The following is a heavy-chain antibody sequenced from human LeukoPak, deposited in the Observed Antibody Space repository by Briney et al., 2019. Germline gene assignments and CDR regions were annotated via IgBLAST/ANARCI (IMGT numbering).Heavy chain of an antibody. CDR3: AFLDCSGGSCYWGWFDP. V-gene: IGHV1-2*02. J-gene: IGHJ5*02. CDR2: INPNSGGT. Sequence: GASVKVSCKASGYTFTGYYMHWVRQAPGQGLEWMGWINPNSGGTNYAQKFQGRVTMTRDTSISTAYMGLSRLRSDDTAVYYCAFLDCSGGSCYWGWFDPWGQGTLVTVSS. D-gene: IGHD2-15*01. CDR1: GYTFTGYY.